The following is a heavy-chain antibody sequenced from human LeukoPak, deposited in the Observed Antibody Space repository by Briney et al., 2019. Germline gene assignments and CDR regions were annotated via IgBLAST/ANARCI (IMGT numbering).Heavy chain of an antibody. CDR2: LSSSSAYI. D-gene: IGHD6-13*01. CDR3: ARTLGPKYSSSWYGY. V-gene: IGHV3-21*01. J-gene: IGHJ4*02. CDR1: GFTFSSSS. Sequence: GGSLRLSCAASGFTFSSSSMNWVRQAPGKGLEWVSSLSSSSAYIYYADSVKGRFAISRDNAKNSLYLQMNSLRAEDTAVYYCARTLGPKYSSSWYGYWGQGTLVTVSS.